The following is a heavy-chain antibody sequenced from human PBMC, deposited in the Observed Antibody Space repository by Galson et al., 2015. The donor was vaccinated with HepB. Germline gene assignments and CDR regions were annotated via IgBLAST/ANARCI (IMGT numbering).Heavy chain of an antibody. V-gene: IGHV1-2*04. CDR2: INPNSGGT. J-gene: IGHJ6*02. CDR1: GYTFTGYY. Sequence: SVKVSCKASGYTFTGYYMHWVRHAPGQGLEWMGWINPNSGGTNYAQKFQGWVTMTRDTSISTAYMELSRLRPDDTAVYYCARGFYSSGWYSGHYYYYYGMDVWGQGTTVTVSS. CDR3: ARGFYSSGWYSGHYYYYYGMDV. D-gene: IGHD6-19*01.